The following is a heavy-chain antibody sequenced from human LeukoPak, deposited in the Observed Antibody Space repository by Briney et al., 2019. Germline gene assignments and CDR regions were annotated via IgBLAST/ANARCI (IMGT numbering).Heavy chain of an antibody. CDR2: ISSSSSTI. CDR3: ASEMATMNLGY. Sequence: PGGSLRLSCAASGFTFSSYSMNWVRQAPGKGLEWVSYISSSSSTIYHADSVKGRFTISRDNAKNPLYLQMNSLRDEDTAVYYCASEMATMNLGYWGQGTLVTVSS. CDR1: GFTFSSYS. V-gene: IGHV3-48*02. J-gene: IGHJ4*02. D-gene: IGHD5-12*01.